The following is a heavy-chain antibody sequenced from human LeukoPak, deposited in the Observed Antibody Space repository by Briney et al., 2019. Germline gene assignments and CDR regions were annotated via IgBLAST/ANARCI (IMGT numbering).Heavy chain of an antibody. V-gene: IGHV4-31*03. CDR1: GGSISSGGYY. Sequence: SQTLSLTCTVSGGSISSGGYYWSWIRQHPGKGLEWIGYIYYSGSTYYNPSLKSRVTISVDTSKNQFSLKLSSVTAADTAVYYCARRAQGYCSGGSCFDYWGQGTLVTVSS. CDR2: IYYSGST. CDR3: ARRAQGYCSGGSCFDY. D-gene: IGHD2-15*01. J-gene: IGHJ4*02.